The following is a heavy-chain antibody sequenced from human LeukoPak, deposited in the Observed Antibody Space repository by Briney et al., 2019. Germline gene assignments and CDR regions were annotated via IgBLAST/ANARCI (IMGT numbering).Heavy chain of an antibody. D-gene: IGHD3-22*01. J-gene: IGHJ4*02. CDR3: ARRRHFYDSSGYPFDY. V-gene: IGHV4-59*08. CDR2: IYYSGST. CDR1: GGSISNYY. Sequence: PSETLSLTCTVSGGSISNYYWSWIRQPPGKGLEWIGYIYYSGSTNYNPSLKSRVTISVDTSKSQFSLKLSSVTAADTAVYYCARRRHFYDSSGYPFDYWGQGTLVTVSS.